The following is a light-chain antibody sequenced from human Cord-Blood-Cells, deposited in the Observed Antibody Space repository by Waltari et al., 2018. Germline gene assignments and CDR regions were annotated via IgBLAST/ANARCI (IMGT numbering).Light chain of an antibody. V-gene: IGKV1-33*01. CDR2: DAS. Sequence: DIQMTQSPSSLSASVGDRVTITCQASQDIRNYLNWYQQKPGTAPKPLIYDASNLETGVPSRFSGSGSETDFTFTISRLQPEDIATYYCQQYDNLPYSFGQGTKLEIK. CDR3: QQYDNLPYS. J-gene: IGKJ2*03. CDR1: QDIRNY.